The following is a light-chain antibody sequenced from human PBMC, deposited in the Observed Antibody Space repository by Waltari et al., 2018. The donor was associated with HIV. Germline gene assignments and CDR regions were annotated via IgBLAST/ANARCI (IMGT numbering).Light chain of an antibody. V-gene: IGLV2-14*01. CDR1: SSDVWGYNA. J-gene: IGLJ2*01. CDR3: SSYTRSDTVV. CDR2: EVS. Sequence: QSALTQPDSVSGSPGQSRSTPCSVTSSDVWGYNAVSWYQQTPAKAPKLVLLEVSNRPSVVSKRFSVSKSGNRASLTISGLQAEDEAYYYCSSYTRSDTVVFGGGTKVTVL.